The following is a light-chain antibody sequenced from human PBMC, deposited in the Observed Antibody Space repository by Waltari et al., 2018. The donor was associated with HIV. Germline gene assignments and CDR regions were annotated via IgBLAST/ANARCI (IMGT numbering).Light chain of an antibody. CDR3: SLYLDSGVSV. Sequence: QTVVTQEPSLSVSPGGTVTLTCGLTLGSVSSGNYPSWYQQTPGQPPRALIYSSKTRSSGVPDRFSGSILGDKAALTITGAQADDESDYYCSLYLDSGVSVFGGGTRLSV. CDR1: LGSVSSGNY. V-gene: IGLV8-61*01. J-gene: IGLJ3*02. CDR2: SSK.